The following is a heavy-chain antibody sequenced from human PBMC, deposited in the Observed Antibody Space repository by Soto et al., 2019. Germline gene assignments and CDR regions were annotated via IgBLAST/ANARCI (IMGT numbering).Heavy chain of an antibody. J-gene: IGHJ6*03. CDR2: IYYSGST. CDR1: GGSISGYY. D-gene: IGHD4-17*01. CDR3: ARLGKPDGVSVVSVSNYYDMAV. V-gene: IGHV4-59*08. Sequence: QVHLQESGPGLVKPSETLSLTCTVSGGSISGYYWSWIRQPPGRGLEWIGYIYYSGSTNYNASLKNRVTISVDRSKKRLPLKVSSVTAADTAVYYCARLGKPDGVSVVSVSNYYDMAVWGKGSTVTVSS.